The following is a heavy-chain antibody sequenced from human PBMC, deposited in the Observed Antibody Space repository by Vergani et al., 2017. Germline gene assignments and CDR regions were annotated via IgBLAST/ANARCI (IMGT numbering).Heavy chain of an antibody. D-gene: IGHD2-2*02. CDR3: AREGCXSTSCYTGDYYYYYMEV. V-gene: IGHV4-59*01. CDR2: ISSRGST. J-gene: IGHJ6*03. CDR1: GGSISSYY. Sequence: QVQLQESGPGLVKPSETLSLTCTVSGGSISSYYWSWIRQPPGTGLEWLGSISSRGSTHYNPSPKSRVTISVDTSKNQFSLKLSSVTAADTAVYYWAREGCXSTSCYTGDYYYYYMEVWGKGTTVTVSS.